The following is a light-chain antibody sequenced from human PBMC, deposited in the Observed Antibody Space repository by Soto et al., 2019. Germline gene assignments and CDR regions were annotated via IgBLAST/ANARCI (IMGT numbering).Light chain of an antibody. CDR2: GPS. CDR3: QQDNNLPQT. V-gene: IGKV3-15*01. CDR1: QSVSSN. Sequence: EIVMTQSPATLSVSPGERATLSCRASQSVSSNVAWYQQKPGQAPRLLIYGPSTRATGIPARFSGSGSGTEFTLTISSLQSEDFAVYYCQQDNNLPQTFGQGTKVEIK. J-gene: IGKJ1*01.